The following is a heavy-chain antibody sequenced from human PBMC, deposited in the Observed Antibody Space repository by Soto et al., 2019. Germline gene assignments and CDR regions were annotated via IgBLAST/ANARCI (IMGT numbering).Heavy chain of an antibody. D-gene: IGHD3-3*01. CDR3: ARDRWFLEWLFISWDY. J-gene: IGHJ4*02. V-gene: IGHV1-18*01. CDR2: ISAYNGNT. CDR1: GYTFTSYG. Sequence: ASVKVSCKASGYTFTSYGISWVRQAPGQGLEWMGLISAYNGNTNYAQKLQGRVTMTTDTSTSTAYMELRSLRSDDTAVYYCARDRWFLEWLFISWDYWGQGTMVTVSS.